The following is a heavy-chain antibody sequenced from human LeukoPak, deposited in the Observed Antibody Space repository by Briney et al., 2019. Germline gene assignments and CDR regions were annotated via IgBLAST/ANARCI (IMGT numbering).Heavy chain of an antibody. V-gene: IGHV3-23*01. Sequence: GGSLRLSCAASGFTFSSYAMSWVRHAPGKGLEWVSAISGSGGSTYYADSVKGRFTISRDNSKYTLYLQMNSLRAEDTAVYYCAKVGYSTYEDPYWAFDYWGQGTLVTVSS. J-gene: IGHJ4*02. CDR2: ISGSGGST. CDR3: AKVGYSTYEDPYWAFDY. D-gene: IGHD4-11*01. CDR1: GFTFSSYA.